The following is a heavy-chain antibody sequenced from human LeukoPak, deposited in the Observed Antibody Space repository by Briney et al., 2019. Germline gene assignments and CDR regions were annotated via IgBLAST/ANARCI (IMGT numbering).Heavy chain of an antibody. CDR3: AKHYYYDSSGYYLGDDAFDV. CDR1: GFTFSDYY. V-gene: IGHV3-23*01. D-gene: IGHD3-22*01. Sequence: GGSLRLSCAASGFTFSDYYMSWLRQAPGKGLEWVSAISGSGGSTYYADSVKGRFTISRDNSKNTLYLQMNSLRAEDTAVYYCAKHYYYDSSGYYLGDDAFDVWGQGTMVTVSS. CDR2: ISGSGGST. J-gene: IGHJ3*01.